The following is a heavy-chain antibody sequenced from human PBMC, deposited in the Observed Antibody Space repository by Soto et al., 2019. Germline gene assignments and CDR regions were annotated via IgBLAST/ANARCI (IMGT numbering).Heavy chain of an antibody. CDR3: ARAPDSSGSNAFDI. D-gene: IGHD3-22*01. CDR2: IIPIFGTA. CDR1: GGTFSSYA. Sequence: GXSVKVSCKASGGTFSSYAISWGRQAPGQGLVWMGGIIPIFGTANYAQKFQGRVTITADESTSTAYMELSSLRSEDTAVYYCARAPDSSGSNAFDIWGQGTMVTVSS. J-gene: IGHJ3*02. V-gene: IGHV1-69*01.